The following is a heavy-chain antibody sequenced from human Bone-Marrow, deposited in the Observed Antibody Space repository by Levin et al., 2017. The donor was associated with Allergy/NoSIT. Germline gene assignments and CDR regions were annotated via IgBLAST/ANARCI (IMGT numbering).Heavy chain of an antibody. J-gene: IGHJ6*02. Sequence: SETLSLTCSVSGGSVSSNSYYWGWIRQSPGKGLQCLGNVYYNGSTHYNPSFKSRISISVDTSTDQFSLKLTSVTAADTAVYYCAREEGIAVAGGFYYYGTDVWGQGTTVTVSS. V-gene: IGHV4-39*07. CDR1: GGSVSSNSYY. CDR3: AREEGIAVAGGFYYYGTDV. CDR2: VYYNGST. D-gene: IGHD6-19*01.